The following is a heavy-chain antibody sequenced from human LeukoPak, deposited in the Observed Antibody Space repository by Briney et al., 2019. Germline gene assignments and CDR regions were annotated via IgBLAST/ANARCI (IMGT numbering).Heavy chain of an antibody. CDR2: IIPIFGTA. D-gene: IGHD6-13*01. CDR1: GGTFSSYD. V-gene: IGHV1-69*01. J-gene: IGHJ4*02. CDR3: ATAAGTGTYYFDY. Sequence: SVTVSCKASGGTFSSYDISWVREAPGQGLEWMGGIIPIFGTANYAQKFQGRVTITADESTSTAYMELSSLRSEDTAVYYCATAAGTGTYYFDYWGQGTLVTVSS.